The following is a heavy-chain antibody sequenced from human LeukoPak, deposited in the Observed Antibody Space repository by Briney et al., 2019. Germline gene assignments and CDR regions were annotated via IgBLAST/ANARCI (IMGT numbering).Heavy chain of an antibody. V-gene: IGHV3-30*14. CDR1: GFTFSRDW. D-gene: IGHD3-10*01. Sequence: GGSLRLSCAASGFTFSRDWMSWVRQAPGKGLEWVAVISYDGSNKYYADSVKGRFTISRDNSNNTVYLQLSSLRVDDTAVYYCARVPYGNYHYYYMDVWGTGTTVTVSS. CDR2: ISYDGSNK. CDR3: ARVPYGNYHYYYMDV. J-gene: IGHJ6*03.